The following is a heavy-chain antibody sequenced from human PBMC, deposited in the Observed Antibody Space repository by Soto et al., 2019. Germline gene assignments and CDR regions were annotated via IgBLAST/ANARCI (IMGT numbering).Heavy chain of an antibody. CDR1: GGSISSSSYY. CDR2: VYYSGTT. Sequence: QLQLQESGPGLVKPSETLSLTCSVSGGSISSSSYYWAWIRQPPGKGLEWIGSVYYSGTTYYNPSLKSRVTLSVDTSKNQFSLKLSSVTAADTAVYYCARTSGYSYDFWGQGTLVTVSS. D-gene: IGHD5-18*01. CDR3: ARTSGYSYDF. J-gene: IGHJ4*02. V-gene: IGHV4-39*01.